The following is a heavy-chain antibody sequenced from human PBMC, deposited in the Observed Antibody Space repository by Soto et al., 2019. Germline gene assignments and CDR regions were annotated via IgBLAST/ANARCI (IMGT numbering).Heavy chain of an antibody. D-gene: IGHD3-22*01. CDR2: IRSKANSYAT. CDR3: TRPPFYDSSGYYEDY. Sequence: GSLSLSCAASGFPFSGSAMHWVRQASGKGLEWVGRIRSKANSYATAYAASVKGRFTISRDDSKNTAYLQMNSLKAEDTAVYYCTRPPFYDSSGYYEDYWGQGTLVTVSS. V-gene: IGHV3-73*01. CDR1: GFPFSGSA. J-gene: IGHJ4*02.